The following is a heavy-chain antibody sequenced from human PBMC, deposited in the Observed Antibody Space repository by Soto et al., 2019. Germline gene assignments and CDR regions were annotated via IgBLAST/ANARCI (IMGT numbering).Heavy chain of an antibody. Sequence: SETLSLTCTVSGGSISSYYWSWIRQPPGKGLEWIGYIYYSGSTNYNPSLKSRVTISVDTSKNQFSLKLSSVTAADTAVYYCARGYFDWTYPFDYWGQGTLVTVSS. V-gene: IGHV4-59*01. CDR3: ARGYFDWTYPFDY. J-gene: IGHJ4*02. D-gene: IGHD3-9*01. CDR1: GGSISSYY. CDR2: IYYSGST.